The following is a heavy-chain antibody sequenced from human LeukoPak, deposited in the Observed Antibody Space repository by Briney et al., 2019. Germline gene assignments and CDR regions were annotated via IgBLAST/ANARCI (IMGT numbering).Heavy chain of an antibody. V-gene: IGHV4-39*01. CDR3: ASPRLRAVAGSIAFDI. Sequence: SETLSLTCTVSGGSISSRHYRWGWIRQPPGKGLEWIGSIYYSGSTYYNPSLKSRLTMLIDTSENQFSLNLNSVTAADTAIYYCASPRLRAVAGSIAFDIWGQGTMVTVSS. D-gene: IGHD6-19*01. CDR1: GGSISSRHYR. J-gene: IGHJ3*02. CDR2: IYYSGST.